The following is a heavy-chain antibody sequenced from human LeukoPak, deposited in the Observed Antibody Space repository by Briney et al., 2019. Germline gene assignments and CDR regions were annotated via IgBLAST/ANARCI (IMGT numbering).Heavy chain of an antibody. D-gene: IGHD4-17*01. CDR2: IYSGGST. Sequence: GGSLRLSCAASGFTVSSNYMSWVRQAPGKGLEWVSVIYSGGSTYYTDSVKGRFTISRDNSKNTLYLQMNSLRAEDTALYYCARLGGGTTVTTWGQGTLVTVSS. CDR3: ARLGGGTTVTT. V-gene: IGHV3-53*01. J-gene: IGHJ5*02. CDR1: GFTVSSNY.